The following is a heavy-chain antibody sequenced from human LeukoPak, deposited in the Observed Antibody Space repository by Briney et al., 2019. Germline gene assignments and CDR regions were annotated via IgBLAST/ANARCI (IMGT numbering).Heavy chain of an antibody. CDR3: AKDYHYGYYEREYYFDY. CDR2: ISYDGSNK. D-gene: IGHD3-10*01. V-gene: IGHV3-30*18. J-gene: IGHJ4*02. Sequence: PGRSLRLSCAVSGFTFSSYGMHCVRQASGKGLEWVAVISYDGSNKYYADSVKGRFTISRDNSRNTLYLQMNRLRAEDTAVYYCAKDYHYGYYEREYYFDYWGQGTLVTVSS. CDR1: GFTFSSYG.